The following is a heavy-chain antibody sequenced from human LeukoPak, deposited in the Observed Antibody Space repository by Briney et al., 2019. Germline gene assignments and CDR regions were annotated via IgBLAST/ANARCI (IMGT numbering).Heavy chain of an antibody. CDR1: GFTFSTYV. CDR2: ITGNGGST. D-gene: IGHD6-19*01. V-gene: IGHV3-64*01. CDR3: ARASLSGWYDY. J-gene: IGHJ4*02. Sequence: GGSLRLSCAASGFTFSTYVMHWVRQAPGKGLECVSAITGNGGSTYYANSVKGRFTISRDNPKNTLYLQMDSLRAEDMAVYYCARASLSGWYDYWGQGTLVTVSS.